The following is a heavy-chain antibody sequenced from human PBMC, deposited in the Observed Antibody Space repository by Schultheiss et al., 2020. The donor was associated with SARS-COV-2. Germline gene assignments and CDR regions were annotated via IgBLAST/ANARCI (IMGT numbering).Heavy chain of an antibody. CDR1: GFTFSNAW. V-gene: IGHV3-15*01. J-gene: IGHJ4*02. CDR3: TTHRLWFGESNY. Sequence: GESLKISCAASGFTFSNAWMSWVRQAPGKGLEWVGRIKSKTDGGTTDYAAPVKGRFTISRDDSKNTLYLQMNSLKTEDTAVYYCTTHRLWFGESNYWGQGTLVTVSS. D-gene: IGHD3-10*01. CDR2: IKSKTDGGTT.